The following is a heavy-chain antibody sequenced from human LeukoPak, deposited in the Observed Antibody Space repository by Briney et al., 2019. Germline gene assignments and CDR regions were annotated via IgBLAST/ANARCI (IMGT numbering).Heavy chain of an antibody. CDR2: MNPNRGNT. V-gene: IGHV1-8*01. Sequence: ASVKVSCRASRNTFTSYYINRVRQASRQGLEWMEWMNPNRGNTGYAQKLQGRVTMNRNTSISTAYMELSSLRSEYTAVYYCATLTYYDFWGGYSTPYYYYGMDVWGQGTTVTVSS. CDR1: RNTFTSYY. D-gene: IGHD3-3*01. CDR3: ATLTYYDFWGGYSTPYYYYGMDV. J-gene: IGHJ6*02.